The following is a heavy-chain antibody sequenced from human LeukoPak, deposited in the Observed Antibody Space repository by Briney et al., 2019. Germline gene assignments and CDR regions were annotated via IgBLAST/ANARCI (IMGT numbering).Heavy chain of an antibody. J-gene: IGHJ5*02. CDR1: GYTFTGYY. V-gene: IGHV1-2*02. CDR2: INHNNGGT. CDR3: ARARGDIVVVPAAIWFDP. Sequence: ASVKVSCKASGYTFTGYYMHWVRQAPGQGLEWMGWINHNNGGTNYAQKFQGRVTMTRDTSISTAYMELSRLRSDDTAVYYCARARGDIVVVPAAIWFDPWGQGTLVTVSS. D-gene: IGHD2-2*01.